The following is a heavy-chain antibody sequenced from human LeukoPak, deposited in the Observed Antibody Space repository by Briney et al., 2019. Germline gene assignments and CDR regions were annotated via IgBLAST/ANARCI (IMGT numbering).Heavy chain of an antibody. CDR3: ARGRDGDYVPPDY. J-gene: IGHJ4*02. D-gene: IGHD4-17*01. CDR1: GFTFSSYG. CDR2: ISSSGSTT. Sequence: GGSLRLSCAASGFTFSSYGMHWVRQAPGKGLEWVSYISSSGSTTYYADSVKGRFTISRDNAKKSLYLQMNSLRAEDTAVYYCARGRDGDYVPPDYWGQGTLVTVSS. V-gene: IGHV3-48*04.